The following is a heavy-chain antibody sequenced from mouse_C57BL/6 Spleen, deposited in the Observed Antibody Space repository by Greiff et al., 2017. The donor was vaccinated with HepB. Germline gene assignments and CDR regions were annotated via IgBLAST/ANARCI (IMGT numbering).Heavy chain of an antibody. V-gene: IGHV5-16*01. CDR3: ARVGYYYGSLDY. D-gene: IGHD1-1*01. J-gene: IGHJ2*01. Sequence: EVHLVESEGGLVQPGSSMKLSCTASGFTFSDYYMAWVRQVPEKGLEWVANINYDGSSTYYLDSLKSRFIISRDNAKNILYLQMSSLKSEDTATYYCARVGYYYGSLDYWGQGTTLTVSS. CDR2: INYDGSST. CDR1: GFTFSDYY.